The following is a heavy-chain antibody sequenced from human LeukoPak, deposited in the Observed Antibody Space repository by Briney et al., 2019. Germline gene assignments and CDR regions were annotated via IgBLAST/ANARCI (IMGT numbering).Heavy chain of an antibody. CDR2: IRWNSGSM. CDR3: AKDSQPYYFYYMDA. Sequence: GGSLRLSCAASGFIFNDYAMHWVRQVPGKGLEWVAVIRWNSGSMDYADSVKGRFTISRDKAKNSLYPQMNSLRPEDTALYYCAKDSQPYYFYYMDAWGKGTMVTVSS. CDR1: GFIFNDYA. J-gene: IGHJ6*03. V-gene: IGHV3-9*01.